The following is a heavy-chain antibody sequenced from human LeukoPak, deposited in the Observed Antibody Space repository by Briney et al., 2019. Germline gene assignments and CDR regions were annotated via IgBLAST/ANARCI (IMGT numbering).Heavy chain of an antibody. CDR2: ISYDGSNK. CDR1: GFTFSSYA. V-gene: IGHV3-30*04. CDR3: ARALQEDIVVVPAAILTTKTALAH. D-gene: IGHD2-2*01. Sequence: PRRSLRLSCAASGFTFSSYAMHWVRQAPGKGLEWVAVISYDGSNKYYADSVKGRFTISRDNSKNTLYLQMNSLRAEDTAVYYCARALQEDIVVVPAAILTTKTALAHWGQGTLVTVSS. J-gene: IGHJ1*01.